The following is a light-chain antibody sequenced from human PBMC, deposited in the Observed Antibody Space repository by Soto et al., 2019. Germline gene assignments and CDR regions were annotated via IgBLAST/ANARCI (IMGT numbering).Light chain of an antibody. Sequence: EIVLTQSPGTLSLSPGERATLSCRASQSVSSSYLAWYQQKPGQAPRLLIYGASSSATGIPDRFSGSGSGTDFPRTISRLEPEDFAVYYCQQYGSSPITFGPGTKVDIK. CDR2: GAS. CDR3: QQYGSSPIT. J-gene: IGKJ3*01. CDR1: QSVSSSY. V-gene: IGKV3-20*01.